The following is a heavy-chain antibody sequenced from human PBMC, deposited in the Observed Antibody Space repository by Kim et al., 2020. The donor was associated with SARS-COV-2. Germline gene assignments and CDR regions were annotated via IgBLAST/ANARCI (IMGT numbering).Heavy chain of an antibody. CDR1: GFTFSTYS. CDR3: ARGVYGDYYFDY. D-gene: IGHD4-17*01. Sequence: GGSLRLSCAASGFTFSTYSMNWVRQAPGKGLEWVSYITSSIRTIYYADSVKGRFTISRDNAKNSLYLQMNSLRDEDTAVYYCARGVYGDYYFDYWGQGTLVTVSS. J-gene: IGHJ4*02. CDR2: ITSSIRTI. V-gene: IGHV3-48*02.